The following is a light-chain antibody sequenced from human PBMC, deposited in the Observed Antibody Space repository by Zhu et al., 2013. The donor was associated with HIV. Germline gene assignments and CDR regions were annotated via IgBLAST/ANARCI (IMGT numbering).Light chain of an antibody. J-gene: IGKJ1*01. Sequence: PGERATLSCRASQSVSNSLAWYQQKPGQGPRLLIYDASSRATGIPARFSGSGSGTDFTLTISSLEPEDFAVYYCQQYGSSPRTFGQGTKVEMK. V-gene: IGKV3-20*01. CDR3: QQYGSSPRT. CDR2: DAS. CDR1: QSVSNS.